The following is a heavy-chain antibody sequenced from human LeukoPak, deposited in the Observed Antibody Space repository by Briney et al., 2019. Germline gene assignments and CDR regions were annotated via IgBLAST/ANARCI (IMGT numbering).Heavy chain of an antibody. D-gene: IGHD3-10*01. CDR2: IYSGGST. J-gene: IGHJ6*02. V-gene: IGHV3-53*01. Sequence: GGSLRLSCAASGFTVSSNYMSWVRQASGKGLEWVSVIYSGGSTYYADSVKGRFTISRDNSKNTLYLQMNSLRAEDTAVCYCARDYGSGSYTYYYYGMDVWGQGTTVTVSS. CDR3: ARDYGSGSYTYYYYGMDV. CDR1: GFTVSSNY.